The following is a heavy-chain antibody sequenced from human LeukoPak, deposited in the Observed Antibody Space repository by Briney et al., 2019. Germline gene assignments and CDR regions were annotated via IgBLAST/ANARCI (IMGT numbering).Heavy chain of an antibody. V-gene: IGHV4-59*01. Sequence: SETLSLTCSVSGDSISGYYWTWIRQSPGKGLEWIGYIYYTGSTSYNPSLQSRVTISVDTSKNQFSLRLNSVTAADTAVYYCARLHHDYGSGTYGGAYNYYMDVWGKGTTVTVSS. CDR3: ARLHHDYGSGTYGGAYNYYMDV. CDR1: GDSISGYY. J-gene: IGHJ6*03. D-gene: IGHD3-10*01. CDR2: IYYTGST.